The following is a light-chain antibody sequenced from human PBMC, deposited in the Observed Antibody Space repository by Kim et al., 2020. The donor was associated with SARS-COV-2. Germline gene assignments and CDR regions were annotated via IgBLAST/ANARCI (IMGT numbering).Light chain of an antibody. CDR1: SSNIGAGYD. Sequence: QSVLTQPPSVSGAPGQRVTITCSGSSSNIGAGYDVHWYQHLPGAAPKLLIFDNTNRPSGVPDRFSGSRSGTSASLAITGLQAEDEAHYFCQSYDTSLSGVLFGRGTQLTFL. CDR2: DNT. J-gene: IGLJ2*01. CDR3: QSYDTSLSGVL. V-gene: IGLV1-40*01.